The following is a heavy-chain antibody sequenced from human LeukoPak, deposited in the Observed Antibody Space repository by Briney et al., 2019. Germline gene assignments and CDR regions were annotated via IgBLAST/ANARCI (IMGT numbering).Heavy chain of an antibody. Sequence: SVKVSCKASGGTFSSYAISWVRQAPGQGLDWMGGIIPIFGTANYAQKFQGRVTITTDESTSTAYMELSSMRSEDTAVYYCARDSGTEPYMGKLDYWGQGTLVTVSS. CDR3: ARDSGTEPYMGKLDY. CDR1: GGTFSSYA. V-gene: IGHV1-69*05. CDR2: IIPIFGTA. J-gene: IGHJ4*02. D-gene: IGHD1-14*01.